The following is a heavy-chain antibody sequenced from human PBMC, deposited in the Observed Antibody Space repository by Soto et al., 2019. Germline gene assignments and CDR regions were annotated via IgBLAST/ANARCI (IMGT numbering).Heavy chain of an antibody. CDR3: AKVVVVSASPVGYHMDV. CDR2: IWYDGSNE. D-gene: IGHD2-15*01. J-gene: IGHJ6*03. Sequence: QVQLVESGGGVVQPGRSLRLSCAASGFSFSDHGMHWVRQAPGKGLEWVAVIWYDGSNENYADSVRGRFTISRDNSKSTLYLQMNSLRAEDTAVYYCAKVVVVSASPVGYHMDVW. V-gene: IGHV3-33*06. CDR1: GFSFSDHG.